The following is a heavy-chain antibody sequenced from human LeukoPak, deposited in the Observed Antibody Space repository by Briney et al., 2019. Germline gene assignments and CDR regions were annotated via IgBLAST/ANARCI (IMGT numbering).Heavy chain of an antibody. J-gene: IGHJ3*02. CDR2: IVVGSGNT. Sequence: TSVKVSCTASGFTFTSSAVQWVRQARGQRLEWIGWIVVGSGNTNYAQRFQERVTITRDMSTSTAYMELSSLRSEDTAVYYCAAAFRGGWSSYAFDIWGQGTMVTVSS. CDR3: AAAFRGGWSSYAFDI. CDR1: GFTFTSSA. D-gene: IGHD6-19*01. V-gene: IGHV1-58*01.